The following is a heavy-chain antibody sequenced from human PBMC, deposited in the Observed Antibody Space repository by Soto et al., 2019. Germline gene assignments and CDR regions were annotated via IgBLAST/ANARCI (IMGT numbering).Heavy chain of an antibody. Sequence: QVQLVQSGAEVKKPGASVKVSCKASGYTFTSYGISWVRQAPGQGLEWMGWISAYNGNTNYAQKLQGRVTMTTDTATSTADMELRSLRSDDTAVYYCARVPSFHDYGDYDGPNWFDPWGQGTLVTVSS. D-gene: IGHD4-17*01. CDR3: ARVPSFHDYGDYDGPNWFDP. J-gene: IGHJ5*02. CDR2: ISAYNGNT. CDR1: GYTFTSYG. V-gene: IGHV1-18*01.